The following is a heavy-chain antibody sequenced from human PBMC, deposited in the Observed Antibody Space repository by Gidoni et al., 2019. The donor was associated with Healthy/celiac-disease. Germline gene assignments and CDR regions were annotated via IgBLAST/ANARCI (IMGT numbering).Heavy chain of an antibody. J-gene: IGHJ6*02. CDR3: ARTPLRGSGDYYYYDGMDV. CDR1: GYTLTAYY. V-gene: IGHV1-2*02. CDR2: INPNSGGT. D-gene: IGHD3-10*01. Sequence: QVQLVQPGAEVKKPGASVKVSCKASGYTLTAYYLHWVRQAPGQGLAWMEWINPNSGGTNYAQKFQGRVTMTRDTSISTAYMELSRLRADDTAVYYWARTPLRGSGDYYYYDGMDVWGQGTTVTVSS.